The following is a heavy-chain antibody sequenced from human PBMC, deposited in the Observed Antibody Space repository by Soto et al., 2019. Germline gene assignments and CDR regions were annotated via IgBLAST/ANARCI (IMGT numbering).Heavy chain of an antibody. CDR3: SRGIATGQLDP. D-gene: IGHD2-15*01. Sequence: ASVKVSCKASGYTFTRYTMNWVRQAPGQRLEWMGWINPDNGNTKSSQKFQDRVIITRDTSASTAYMDLSSLRSEDTAVYYCSRGIATGQLDPWGQGTLVTVSS. V-gene: IGHV1-3*01. CDR1: GYTFTRYT. J-gene: IGHJ5*02. CDR2: INPDNGNT.